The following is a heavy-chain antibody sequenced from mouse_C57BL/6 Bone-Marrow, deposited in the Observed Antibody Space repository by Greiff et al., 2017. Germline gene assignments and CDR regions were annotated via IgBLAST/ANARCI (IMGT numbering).Heavy chain of an antibody. CDR3: ARGIYYWYFDV. J-gene: IGHJ1*03. Sequence: EVKVVESGGGLVKPGGSLELSCAASGFTFSSYAMSWVRQTPEKRLEWVATISDGGSYTYYPDNVKGRFTISRDNAKNNLYLQMSHLKSEDTAMYYCARGIYYWYFDVWGTGTTVTVSS. CDR1: GFTFSSYA. CDR2: ISDGGSYT. V-gene: IGHV5-4*03. D-gene: IGHD1-1*01.